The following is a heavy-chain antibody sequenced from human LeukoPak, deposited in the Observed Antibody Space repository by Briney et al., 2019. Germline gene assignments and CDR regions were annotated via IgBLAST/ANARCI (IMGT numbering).Heavy chain of an antibody. J-gene: IGHJ6*02. V-gene: IGHV1-69*04. CDR2: IIPILGIA. D-gene: IGHD4-17*01. CDR3: ARAGGTVTATGPYYYYGIDV. Sequence: GASVKVSCKASGGTFSSYAISWVRQAPGQGLEWMGRIIPILGIANYAQKFQGRVTITADKSTSTAYMELSSLRSEDTAVYYCARAGGTVTATGPYYYYGIDVWGQGTTVTVSS. CDR1: GGTFSSYA.